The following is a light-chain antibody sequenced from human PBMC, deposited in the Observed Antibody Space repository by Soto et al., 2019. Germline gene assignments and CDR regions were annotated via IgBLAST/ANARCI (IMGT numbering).Light chain of an antibody. CDR2: EVT. J-gene: IGLJ2*01. Sequence: QSALTQPASVSGSVGRSITISCTGTSSDVGGYNYVSWYQQLPGKVPKLMIYEVTNRPSGVSNRFSGSKSGNTASLTISGLQAEDEADYYCSSFTSTSTQVFGGGTKVTVL. CDR3: SSFTSTSTQV. CDR1: SSDVGGYNY. V-gene: IGLV2-14*01.